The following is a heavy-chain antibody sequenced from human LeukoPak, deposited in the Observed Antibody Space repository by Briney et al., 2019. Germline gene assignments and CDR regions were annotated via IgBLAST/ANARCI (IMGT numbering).Heavy chain of an antibody. V-gene: IGHV4-34*01. CDR3: ARPIMITFGGGDAFDI. D-gene: IGHD3-16*01. J-gene: IGHJ3*02. CDR1: GGSFSGYY. CDR2: INHSGST. Sequence: SETLSLTCAVYGGSFSGYYWSWIRQPPGKGLDWIGEINHSGSTNYNPSLKSGVTISVDPSKNQFSLKLSSVTAADTAVYYCARPIMITFGGGDAFDIWGQGTMVTVSS.